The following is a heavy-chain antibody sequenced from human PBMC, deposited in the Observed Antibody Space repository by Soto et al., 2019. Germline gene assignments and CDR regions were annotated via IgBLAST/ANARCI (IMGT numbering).Heavy chain of an antibody. Sequence: SETLSLTCTVSGASITSGDYPWAWIRQHPGKGLEWIGYIYYNGRTHYSSSLKSRVTLSVDTSKNQFSLRLKSVTAADTAVYYCERDRPPKGAFGMDVWGQGTTVTVSS. CDR2: IYYNGRT. V-gene: IGHV4-31*03. CDR1: GASITSGDYP. CDR3: ERDRPPKGAFGMDV. D-gene: IGHD3-16*01. J-gene: IGHJ6*02.